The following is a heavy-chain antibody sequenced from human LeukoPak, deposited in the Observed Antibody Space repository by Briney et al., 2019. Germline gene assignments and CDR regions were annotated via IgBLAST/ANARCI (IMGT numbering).Heavy chain of an antibody. Sequence: SETLSLTCAVSGYSISSGYYWGWIRQPPGKGLEWIGSIYHSGSTYYNPSLKSRVTISVDKSKNQFSLNLSSVTAADTAVYYCARLGPLMDYYDSSTCAFEIWGQGTMTTVSS. CDR1: GYSISSGYY. CDR2: IYHSGST. CDR3: ARLGPLMDYYDSSTCAFEI. D-gene: IGHD3-22*01. V-gene: IGHV4-38-2*01. J-gene: IGHJ3*02.